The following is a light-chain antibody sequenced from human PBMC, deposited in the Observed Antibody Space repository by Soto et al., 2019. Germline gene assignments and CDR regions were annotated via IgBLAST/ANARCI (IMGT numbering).Light chain of an antibody. Sequence: CAIPLSLSPWNRATLSCRAGQRVSSSYLAWYQQKPGQAPRLLIYGASSRATGIPYRFSGSGSGTDFTLTISSLEPEDFAVYYCQQYGSSPGTFGQGTKVDIK. CDR1: QRVSSSY. CDR3: QQYGSSPGT. V-gene: IGKV3-20*01. J-gene: IGKJ1*01. CDR2: GAS.